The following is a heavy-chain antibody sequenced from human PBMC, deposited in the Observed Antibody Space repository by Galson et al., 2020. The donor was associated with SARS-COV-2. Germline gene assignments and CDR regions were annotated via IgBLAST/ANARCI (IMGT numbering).Heavy chain of an antibody. CDR3: ARKQYYYDSSGYSPTGYFDL. CDR1: GFTFSSYA. V-gene: IGHV3-30-3*01. CDR2: ISYDGSNK. J-gene: IGHJ2*01. Sequence: GESLKISCAASGFTFSSYAMHWVRQAPGKGLEWVAVISYDGSNKYYADSVKGRFTISRDNSKNTLYLQMNSLRAEDTAVYYCARKQYYYDSSGYSPTGYFDLWGRGTLVTVSS. D-gene: IGHD3-22*01.